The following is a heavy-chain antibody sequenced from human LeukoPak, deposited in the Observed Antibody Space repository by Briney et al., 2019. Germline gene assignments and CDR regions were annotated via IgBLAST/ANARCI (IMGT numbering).Heavy chain of an antibody. V-gene: IGHV3-66*01. D-gene: IGHD6-19*01. CDR2: IYSGGST. CDR1: GFTFSSYA. J-gene: IGHJ4*02. CDR3: AKYSSGHTIDY. Sequence: GGSLRLSCAASGFTFSSYAMSWVRQAPGKGLEWVSVIYSGGSTYYADSVKGRFTISRDNSKNTLYLQMNSLRAEDTAVYYCAKYSSGHTIDYWGQGTLVTVSS.